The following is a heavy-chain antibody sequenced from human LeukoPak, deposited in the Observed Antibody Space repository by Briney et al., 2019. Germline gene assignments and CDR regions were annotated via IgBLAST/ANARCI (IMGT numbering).Heavy chain of an antibody. J-gene: IGHJ4*02. D-gene: IGHD3/OR15-3a*01. CDR2: ISGSGGDT. CDR1: GFSFSTYA. V-gene: IGHV3-23*01. CDR3: AKDIHFLTGYDY. Sequence: GGSLRLSCAASGFSFSTYAMSWVRQAPGKGLEWVAAISGSGGDTDYANSVKGRFTISRDNSKNTLYLQMHSLRAEDTAVYYCAKDIHFLTGYDYWGQGTLVIVSS.